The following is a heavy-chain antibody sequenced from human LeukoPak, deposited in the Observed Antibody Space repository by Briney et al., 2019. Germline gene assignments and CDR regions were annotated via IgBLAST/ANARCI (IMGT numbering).Heavy chain of an antibody. Sequence: SETLSLTCTVSGGSISSYYWSWIRQPAGKGLEWIGRVYTSGSTNYNPSLTSRVTMSLDTSKNQFSLNLSSVTAADTAVYYCARENLGVAGRAFDYWGQGTLVTASS. V-gene: IGHV4-4*07. CDR3: ARENLGVAGRAFDY. D-gene: IGHD6-19*01. CDR1: GGSISSYY. CDR2: VYTSGST. J-gene: IGHJ4*02.